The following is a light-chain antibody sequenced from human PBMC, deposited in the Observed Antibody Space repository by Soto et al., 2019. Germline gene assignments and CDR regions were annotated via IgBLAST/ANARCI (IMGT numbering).Light chain of an antibody. Sequence: QSALTQPASMSGSPGQSITISCTGTSSDVGTFNYVSWYQQHPGKAPKLMIYDVTNRPSGVSNRFSGSKSGNTASLTISGLQAEDDADYYCSSYTSSNTVVFGGGTKLTVL. J-gene: IGLJ3*02. CDR3: SSYTSSNTVV. CDR1: SSDVGTFNY. CDR2: DVT. V-gene: IGLV2-14*01.